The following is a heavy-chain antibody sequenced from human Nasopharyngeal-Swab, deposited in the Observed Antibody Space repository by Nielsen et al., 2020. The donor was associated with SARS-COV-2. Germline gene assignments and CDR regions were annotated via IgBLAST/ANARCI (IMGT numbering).Heavy chain of an antibody. CDR1: GFTFRDHA. CDR3: AKDMAAGYFFDF. Sequence: GGSLRLPCEASGFTFRDHAMTWVRQAPGKGLEWVSTISGSGRTHYADSVKGRFTISRDNSKNTVYLQMDSLRAEDAAIYYCAKDMAAGYFFDFWGQGTLVTVSS. J-gene: IGHJ4*02. CDR2: ISGSGRT. D-gene: IGHD6-13*01. V-gene: IGHV3-23*01.